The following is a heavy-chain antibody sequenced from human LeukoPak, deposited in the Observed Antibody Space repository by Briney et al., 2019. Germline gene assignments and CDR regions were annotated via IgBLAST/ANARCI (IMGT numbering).Heavy chain of an antibody. V-gene: IGHV3-7*03. Sequence: GGSLRLSCATSGFSFSSYWMSWVRQAPGKGLEWVANIKKDGSEKYYVDSVKGRFTISRDNSKNTLYLQMNSLRDEDTAVYYCAKHRFESGGYHSTDWGQGTLVTVSS. J-gene: IGHJ4*02. CDR3: AKHRFESGGYHSTD. CDR2: IKKDGSEK. CDR1: GFSFSSYW. D-gene: IGHD3-22*01.